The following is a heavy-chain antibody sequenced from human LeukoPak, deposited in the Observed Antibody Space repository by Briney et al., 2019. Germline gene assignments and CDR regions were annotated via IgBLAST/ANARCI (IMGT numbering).Heavy chain of an antibody. CDR1: GDSVSRNSAA. D-gene: IGHD6-6*01. Sequence: SQTLALTYAICGDSVSRNSAAWNWSRQSPSRGLEWLGSIYYRSKWYNEYAVSVKSRITLNPDTSMNRFSLQLNSLTPGDTAVYYCARAPSGSSSSGGGYWGQGTLVTVSS. CDR3: ARAPSGSSSSGGGY. CDR2: IYYRSKWYN. V-gene: IGHV6-1*01. J-gene: IGHJ4*02.